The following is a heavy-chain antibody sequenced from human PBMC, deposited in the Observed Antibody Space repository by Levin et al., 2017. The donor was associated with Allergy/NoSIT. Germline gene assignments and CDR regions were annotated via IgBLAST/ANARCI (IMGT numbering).Heavy chain of an antibody. J-gene: IGHJ4*02. Sequence: LSLTCAASGFTFSSYWMSWVRQAPGKGLEWVANIKQDGSEKYYVDSVKGRFTISRDNAKNSLYLQMNSLRAEDTAVYYCARDGRWLQFGFDYWGQGTLVTVSS. CDR1: GFTFSSYW. CDR2: IKQDGSEK. D-gene: IGHD5-24*01. V-gene: IGHV3-7*04. CDR3: ARDGRWLQFGFDY.